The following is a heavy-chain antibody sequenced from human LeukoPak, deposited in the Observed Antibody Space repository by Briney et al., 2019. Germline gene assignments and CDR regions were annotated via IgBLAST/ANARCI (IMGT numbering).Heavy chain of an antibody. J-gene: IGHJ3*02. D-gene: IGHD3-22*01. V-gene: IGHV3-23*01. CDR3: AKDLGFYDSSGYYPAPPAFDI. CDR2: IGGSGGST. Sequence: GGSLRLSCAASGFTFSSYAMSWVRQAPGKGLEWVSAIGGSGGSTYYADSVKGRFTISRDNSKNTLYLQMNSLRAEDTAVYYCAKDLGFYDSSGYYPAPPAFDIWGQGTMVTVSS. CDR1: GFTFSSYA.